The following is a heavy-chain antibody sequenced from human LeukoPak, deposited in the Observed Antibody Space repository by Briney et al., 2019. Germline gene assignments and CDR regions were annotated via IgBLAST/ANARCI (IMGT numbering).Heavy chain of an antibody. Sequence: LETLSLTCAVYGGSFSGYFWSWIRQPPGKGLEWIGEINHSGSTNHNPSLKSRVTISVDTAKNQFSLKLSSVTAADTAVYYCARRSKDSSGYYHFDYWGQGTLVTVSS. J-gene: IGHJ4*02. CDR2: INHSGST. V-gene: IGHV4-34*01. D-gene: IGHD3-22*01. CDR1: GGSFSGYF. CDR3: ARRSKDSSGYYHFDY.